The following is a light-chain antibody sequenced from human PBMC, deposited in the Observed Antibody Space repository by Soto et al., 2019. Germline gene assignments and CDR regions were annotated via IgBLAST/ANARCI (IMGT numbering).Light chain of an antibody. CDR1: SIDFGGYDS. Sequence: QSALTQPRSVSGSPGQSVTISCTGASIDFGGYDSVSWYQQHPAKAPRLLIYEVNKRPSGVPARFSGSKSGNTASLTISGLLAEDEGDFYCCSYAGMYAWVFGGGTKLTVL. CDR3: CSYAGMYAWV. J-gene: IGLJ3*02. CDR2: EVN. V-gene: IGLV2-11*01.